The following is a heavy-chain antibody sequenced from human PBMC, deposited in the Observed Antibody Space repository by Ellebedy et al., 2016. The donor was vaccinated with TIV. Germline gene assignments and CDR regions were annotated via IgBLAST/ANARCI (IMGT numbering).Heavy chain of an antibody. CDR1: GFTFSDYY. Sequence: PGGSLRLSCAASGFTFSDYYMSWIRQAPGKGLEWVSYISYSSSYTKYADSVKGRFTVSRDDAKNSLYLQMNSLRAEDTAVYYCARGYCSGGTCYSGPFDYWGQGTLVTVSS. J-gene: IGHJ4*02. CDR3: ARGYCSGGTCYSGPFDY. V-gene: IGHV3-11*06. D-gene: IGHD2-15*01. CDR2: ISYSSSYT.